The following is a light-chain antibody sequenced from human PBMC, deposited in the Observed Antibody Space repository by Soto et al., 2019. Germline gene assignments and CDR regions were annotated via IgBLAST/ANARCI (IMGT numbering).Light chain of an antibody. CDR3: TSYVCSNICV. V-gene: IGLV2-8*01. CDR1: SSDVGAYKY. CDR2: AVS. J-gene: IGLJ2*01. Sequence: QSALTQPPSASGSPGQSVTISCTGTSSDVGAYKYVSWYQQYPGKAPKLMIYAVSKRPSGVPDRFSGSKSGNTASLTVSGFQSEDKSYYYCTSYVCSNICVFGGGTKLTV.